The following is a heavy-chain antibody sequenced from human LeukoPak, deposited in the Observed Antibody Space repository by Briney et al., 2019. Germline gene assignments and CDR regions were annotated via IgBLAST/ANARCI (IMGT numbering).Heavy chain of an antibody. CDR1: GYSISSGYY. CDR3: ARLSVTYSSRPYNWLDP. D-gene: IGHD6-13*01. J-gene: IGHJ5*02. CDR2: IYHSGST. V-gene: IGHV4-38-2*02. Sequence: SETLSLTCTVSGYSISSGYYWGWIRQPPGKGLEWIGSIYHSGSTYYNPSLKSRVTISVDTSKNQFSLKLSSVTAADTAVYYCARLSVTYSSRPYNWLDPWGQGTLVTVSS.